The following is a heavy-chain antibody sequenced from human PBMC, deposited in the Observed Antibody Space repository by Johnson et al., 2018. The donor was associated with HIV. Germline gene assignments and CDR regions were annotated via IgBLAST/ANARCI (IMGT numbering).Heavy chain of an antibody. Sequence: QVQLVESGGGVVQPGGSRRLSCAASGFTFSSYGMHWVRQAPGKGWEWVAVISYEGSNKYYADSVKGRFTISRDNSKNTLYLQMNSLRAEDTAVYYCASSWGNAFDIWGQGTMVTVSS. CDR3: ASSWGNAFDI. CDR1: GFTFSSYG. J-gene: IGHJ3*02. CDR2: ISYEGSNK. D-gene: IGHD7-27*01. V-gene: IGHV3-30*19.